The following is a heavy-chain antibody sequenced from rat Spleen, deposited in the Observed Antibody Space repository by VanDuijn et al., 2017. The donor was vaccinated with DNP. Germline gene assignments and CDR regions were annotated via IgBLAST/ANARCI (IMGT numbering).Heavy chain of an antibody. Sequence: EVQLRESGPGLVKPSQSLSLTCSVTGFSITSKYWAWIRKLPGDKMEWTGYIDYSGSTSYNPSLKSRISITRNTSKNQFFLHLNSVTTEETSTYCCARGAISYAMDAWGKGTSVTVSS. J-gene: IGHJ4*01. CDR3: ARGAISYAMDA. V-gene: IGHV3-1*01. CDR2: IDYSGST. D-gene: IGHD1-2*01. CDR1: GFSITSKY.